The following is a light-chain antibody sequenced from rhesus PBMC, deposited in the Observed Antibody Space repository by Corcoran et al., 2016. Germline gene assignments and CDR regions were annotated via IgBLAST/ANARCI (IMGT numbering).Light chain of an antibody. V-gene: IGKV3-42*03. Sequence: EIVLTQSPATLSLSPGERATLSCRASQSVSSSLAWYQQKPEQAPRLLIYGASSRATGIPDRFSGSGYGTDFTLPISSLEPEDFAVEYCQQYSKWPLTFGGGTKVEIK. CDR2: GAS. CDR1: QSVSSS. CDR3: QQYSKWPLT. J-gene: IGKJ4*01.